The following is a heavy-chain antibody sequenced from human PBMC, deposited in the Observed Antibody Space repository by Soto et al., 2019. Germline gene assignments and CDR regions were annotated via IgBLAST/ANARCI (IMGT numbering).Heavy chain of an antibody. V-gene: IGHV3-21*01. J-gene: IGHJ4*02. CDR2: ISSSSSYI. D-gene: IGHD4-17*01. CDR1: GFTFSSYS. CDR3: VRGGVGDDYGGY. Sequence: EVQLVESGGGLVKPGGSLRLSCAASGFTFSSYSMNWVRQAPGKGLEWVSSISSSSSYIYYADSVKGRFTISRDNAKNSLYLQMNSLRAEDTAVYYCVRGGVGDDYGGYWGQGTLVTVSS.